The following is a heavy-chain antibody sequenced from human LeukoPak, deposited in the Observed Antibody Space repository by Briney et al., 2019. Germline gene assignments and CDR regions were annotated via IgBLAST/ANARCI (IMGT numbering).Heavy chain of an antibody. CDR3: AGSYDFWSGYPY. D-gene: IGHD3-3*01. CDR1: GGTFSSYA. Sequence: GSSVKVSCKASGGTFSSYAISWVRQAPGQGLEWMGGIIPIFGTANYAQKFQGRVTITADESTSTAYMELSSLRSEDTAVYYCAGSYDFWSGYPYWGQGTLVTVSS. J-gene: IGHJ4*02. V-gene: IGHV1-69*01. CDR2: IIPIFGTA.